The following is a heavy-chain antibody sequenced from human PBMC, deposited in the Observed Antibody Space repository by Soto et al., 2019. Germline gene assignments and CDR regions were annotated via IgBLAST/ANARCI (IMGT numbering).Heavy chain of an antibody. Sequence: QVQLQESGPGLVRPSETLSLTCTVSGGSVSSGSYYWSWIRQPPGKGLEWIGYIFYSGSTNYNPSLKSRVPISLDTSKNQFSLKLSSVTAADTAVYYCARGLSDYWGQGTLVTVSS. CDR1: GGSVSSGSYY. J-gene: IGHJ4*02. CDR3: ARGLSDY. V-gene: IGHV4-61*01. CDR2: IFYSGST.